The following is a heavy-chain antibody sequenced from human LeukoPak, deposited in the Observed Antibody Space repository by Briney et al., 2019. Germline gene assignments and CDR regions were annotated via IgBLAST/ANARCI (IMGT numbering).Heavy chain of an antibody. CDR2: INSGGGST. J-gene: IGHJ3*02. CDR3: ATPRGGNYREGFDI. D-gene: IGHD1-7*01. V-gene: IGHV3-23*01. CDR1: GFSISHYA. Sequence: PGGSLRLSCAASGFSISHYAMNWVRQAPGKGLEWVSSINSGGGSTYYADSVKGRFTISRDYSKNTLDLQMSGLRAEDTAVYYCATPRGGNYREGFDIWGQGTMVTVSS.